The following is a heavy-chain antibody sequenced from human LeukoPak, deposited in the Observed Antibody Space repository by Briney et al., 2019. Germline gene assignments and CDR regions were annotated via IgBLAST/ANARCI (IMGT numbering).Heavy chain of an antibody. Sequence: SETLSLTCTVSGGSISTYYWSWIWQPPGRGLEWIGYIYFTGSTNYNPSLQSRVTISVDTSKNQFSLKLTSVTAADTAVYYCARHCASGTCAFDIWGQGTMVTVSS. CDR3: ARHCASGTCAFDI. V-gene: IGHV4-59*08. J-gene: IGHJ3*02. CDR1: GGSISTYY. CDR2: IYFTGST. D-gene: IGHD6-13*01.